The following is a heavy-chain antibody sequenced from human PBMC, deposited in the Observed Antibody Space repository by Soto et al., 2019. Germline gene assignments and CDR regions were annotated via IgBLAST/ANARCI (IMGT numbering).Heavy chain of an antibody. V-gene: IGHV3-23*01. CDR1: GFSFSDYV. D-gene: IGHD5-12*01. Sequence: DVQLLESGGGLVQPGGSLRLSCEVSGFSFSDYVMSWVRQAPGKGREWVSSIRDSGSRTYYSDSVQGRFTISRDNSKNTLYLLMNILRVDDTSVFYCAKDRGQRLEENYFDSWGQGTLVTVSS. CDR2: IRDSGSRT. CDR3: AKDRGQRLEENYFDS. J-gene: IGHJ4*02.